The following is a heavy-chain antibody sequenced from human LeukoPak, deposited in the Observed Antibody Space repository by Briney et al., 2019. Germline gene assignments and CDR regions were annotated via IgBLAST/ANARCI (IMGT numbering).Heavy chain of an antibody. Sequence: SETLSLTCAVYGGSFSGNNWNWIRQPPGKGLEWIGEINHSGATKYNPSLKSRLTISVDPSKNQFSLKLKSVTAADTAVYYCARGSPKHDSWGQGTLVTVSS. CDR2: INHSGAT. V-gene: IGHV4-34*01. CDR1: GGSFSGNN. CDR3: ARGSPKHDS. J-gene: IGHJ5*01.